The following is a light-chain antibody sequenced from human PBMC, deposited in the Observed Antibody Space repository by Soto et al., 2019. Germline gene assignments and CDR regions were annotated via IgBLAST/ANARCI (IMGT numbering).Light chain of an antibody. CDR1: QGVGDD. V-gene: IGKV1-12*01. J-gene: IGKJ1*01. CDR3: QQANSFPLT. CDR2: AAS. Sequence: GDRVTITCRASQGVGDDLGWYQQKPGKAPKLLIYAASSLQSGVPSRFSGSGSGTDFTLAISSLQPEDFASYYCQQANSFPLTFGQGTKVDIK.